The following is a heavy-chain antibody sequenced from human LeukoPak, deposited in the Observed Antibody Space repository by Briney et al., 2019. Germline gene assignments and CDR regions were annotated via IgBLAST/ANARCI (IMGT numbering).Heavy chain of an antibody. V-gene: IGHV1-69*13. CDR3: ARDFFDWLPRAPP. Sequence: ASVKVSCKASGGTFSSYAISWVRQAPGQALEWMGGIIPIFGTANYAQKFQGRVTITADESTSTAYMELSSLRSEDTAVYYCARDFFDWLPRAPPWGQGTLVTVSS. D-gene: IGHD3-9*01. CDR2: IIPIFGTA. CDR1: GGTFSSYA. J-gene: IGHJ5*02.